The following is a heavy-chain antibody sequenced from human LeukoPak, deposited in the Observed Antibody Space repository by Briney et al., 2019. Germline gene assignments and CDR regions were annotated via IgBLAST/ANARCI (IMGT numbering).Heavy chain of an antibody. CDR2: IYPADSDT. CDR3: VGSSGYSDYYLHH. CDR1: GYNLTSYW. D-gene: IGHD3-22*01. V-gene: IGHV5-51*01. Sequence: GESLKISCKGSGYNLTSYWIGWVRQMPGGGLYWMGIIYPADSDTTYSPSFQGQVTISADKSISTAYLQWSSLKASDTAMYYCVGSSGYSDYYLHHWGQGTLVTVSS. J-gene: IGHJ4*02.